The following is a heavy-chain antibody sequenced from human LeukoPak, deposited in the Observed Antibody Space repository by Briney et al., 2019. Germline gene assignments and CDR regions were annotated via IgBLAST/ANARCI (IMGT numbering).Heavy chain of an antibody. Sequence: GGSLRLSCAASGFTFSSYGMHWVRQAPGKGLEWVAVISYDGSNKYYADSVKGRFTISRDNSKNTLYLQMNSLRTEDTAVYYCASNAAAGNGGEYYFDYWGQGTLVTVSS. CDR2: ISYDGSNK. CDR3: ASNAAAGNGGEYYFDY. V-gene: IGHV3-30*03. J-gene: IGHJ4*02. CDR1: GFTFSSYG. D-gene: IGHD6-13*01.